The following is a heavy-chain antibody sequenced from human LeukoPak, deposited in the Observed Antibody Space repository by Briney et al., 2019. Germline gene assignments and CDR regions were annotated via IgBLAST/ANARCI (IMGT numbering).Heavy chain of an antibody. V-gene: IGHV3-21*01. CDR2: ISSSSSYI. Sequence: PGGSLRLSCAASGFTFSSYSMNWVRQAPGKGLEWVSSISSSSSYIYYADSVKGRFTISRDYAKNSLYLQMNSLRAEDTAVYYCAREGDSSGYLINWFDPWGQGTLVTVSS. D-gene: IGHD3-22*01. J-gene: IGHJ5*02. CDR1: GFTFSSYS. CDR3: AREGDSSGYLINWFDP.